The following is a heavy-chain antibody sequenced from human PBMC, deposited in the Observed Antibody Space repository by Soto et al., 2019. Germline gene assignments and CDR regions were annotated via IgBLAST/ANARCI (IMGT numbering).Heavy chain of an antibody. J-gene: IGHJ3*02. V-gene: IGHV3-23*01. CDR2: ISGSGGST. CDR1: GFTFSSYA. CDR3: ANDPGAFDI. Sequence: EVQLLESGGGLVQPGGSLRLSCAASGFTFSSYAMSWVRQAPGKGLEWASAISGSGGSTYYAYSVKGRFTISRDNPKMTLYLQMDSLIAEDTAVYYCANDPGAFDIWGQGTMVTVSS.